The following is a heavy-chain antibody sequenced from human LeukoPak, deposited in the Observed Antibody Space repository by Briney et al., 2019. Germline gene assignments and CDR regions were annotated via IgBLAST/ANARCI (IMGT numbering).Heavy chain of an antibody. J-gene: IGHJ4*02. D-gene: IGHD6-13*01. CDR3: ARGYSSSWYPLHFDY. CDR2: ISAYNGNT. CDR1: GYTFTSHG. V-gene: IGHV1-18*01. Sequence: ASVKVSCKASGYTFTSHGISWVRQAPGQGLEWMGWISAYNGNTNYAQKLQGRVTMTTDTSTSTAYMELRSLRSDDTAVYYCARGYSSSWYPLHFDYWGQGTLVTVSS.